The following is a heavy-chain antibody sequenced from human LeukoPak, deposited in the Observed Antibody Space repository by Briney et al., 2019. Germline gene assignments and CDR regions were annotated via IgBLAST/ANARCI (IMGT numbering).Heavy chain of an antibody. CDR2: IIPIFGTA. Sequence: SVKVSCKASRGTFSNYAISWVRQAPGQGLEWMGGIIPIFGTANYAQKFQGRVTITRDTSASTAYMELSSLRSEDMAVYYCARGYSSGYFDYWGQGTLVTVSS. D-gene: IGHD6-19*01. V-gene: IGHV1-69*05. CDR3: ARGYSSGYFDY. J-gene: IGHJ4*02. CDR1: RGTFSNYA.